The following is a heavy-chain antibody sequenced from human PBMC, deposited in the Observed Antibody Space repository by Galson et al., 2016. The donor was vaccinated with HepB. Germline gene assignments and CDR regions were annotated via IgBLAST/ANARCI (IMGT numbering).Heavy chain of an antibody. D-gene: IGHD2-8*02. V-gene: IGHV4-31*03. CDR1: GGSISSGYYY. CDR3: ARDHCTGGVCYSSPWYYGMDV. J-gene: IGHJ6*02. CDR2: ISYSGST. Sequence: TLSLTCTVSGGSISSGYYYWSWIRQLPGKGLEWIGYISYSGSTDYNPSLQSRVTISADTSKNQFSLQLTSVPAADTAVYYCARDHCTGGVCYSSPWYYGMDVWGQGTTVTVSS.